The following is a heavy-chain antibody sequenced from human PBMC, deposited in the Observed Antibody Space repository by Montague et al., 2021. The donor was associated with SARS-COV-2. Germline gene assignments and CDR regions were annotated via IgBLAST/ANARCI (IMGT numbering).Heavy chain of an antibody. CDR3: AKEDYCRGGTCYSGNFDY. CDR2: ISGSGGLT. CDR1: GFTFSSYG. J-gene: IGHJ4*02. D-gene: IGHD2-15*01. V-gene: IGHV3-23*01. Sequence: SLRLSCAASGFTFSSYGMSWVRQAPGLGLEWVSAISGSGGLTYYADSVKGRFTISRGNSKNTLYLQMNSLRAEDTAVYYCAKEDYCRGGTCYSGNFDYWGQGTLVTVSS.